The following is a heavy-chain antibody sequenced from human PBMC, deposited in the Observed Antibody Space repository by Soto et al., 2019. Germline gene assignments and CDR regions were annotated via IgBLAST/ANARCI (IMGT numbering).Heavy chain of an antibody. D-gene: IGHD3-22*01. V-gene: IGHV3-23*01. CDR1: GFTFSSYA. CDR2: ISGSGGST. Sequence: PGGSLRLSCAASGFTFSSYAMSWVRQPPGKGLEWVSAISGSGGSTYYADSVKGRFTISGDNSKNTLYLQMNSLRAEDTAVYYCAKDLDSYYGSSCCFDYWGQGTLVTVSS. CDR3: AKDLDSYYGSSCCFDY. J-gene: IGHJ4*02.